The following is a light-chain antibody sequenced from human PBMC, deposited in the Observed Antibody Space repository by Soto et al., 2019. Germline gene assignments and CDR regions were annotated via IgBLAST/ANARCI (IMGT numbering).Light chain of an antibody. CDR3: QQSYSTPWT. J-gene: IGKJ1*01. V-gene: IGKV1-39*01. CDR2: AAS. CDR1: QSMSTY. Sequence: DIQMTQSPSSLSASLGDRVTITCRASQSMSTYLNWYQQKPGKAPKLLIYAASSLQSGVPSRFSGSGSGTDFTLTISSLQPEDFATYYCQQSYSTPWTFGQGTKVDIK.